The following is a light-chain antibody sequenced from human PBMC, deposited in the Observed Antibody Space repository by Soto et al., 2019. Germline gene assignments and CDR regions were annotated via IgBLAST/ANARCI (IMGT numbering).Light chain of an antibody. Sequence: EIVMTQSPATLSVSPGERATLSCRASQSVSSNLAWYQQKPGQAPRLLINGASTRATGIPARFSGSGSGTEFTLPISSLQSEDFAIYYCQQYNTWPRTFGQGTKVEIK. V-gene: IGKV3-15*01. CDR2: GAS. CDR1: QSVSSN. J-gene: IGKJ1*01. CDR3: QQYNTWPRT.